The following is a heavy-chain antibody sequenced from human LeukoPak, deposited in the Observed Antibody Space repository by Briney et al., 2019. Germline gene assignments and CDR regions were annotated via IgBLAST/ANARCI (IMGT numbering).Heavy chain of an antibody. CDR2: INHSGST. J-gene: IGHJ2*01. V-gene: IGHV4-31*03. CDR3: ARAARQGFTMIVVPFFYFDL. D-gene: IGHD3-22*01. CDR1: GGSISSGASD. Sequence: SQTLSLTCTVSGGSISSGASDWGWIRQHPKRGLEWVGYINHSGSTYHNPSLGSRVTMSVDTSKNQFSLKLSSVTAADSAVYYCARAARQGFTMIVVPFFYFDLWGRGTLVTVSS.